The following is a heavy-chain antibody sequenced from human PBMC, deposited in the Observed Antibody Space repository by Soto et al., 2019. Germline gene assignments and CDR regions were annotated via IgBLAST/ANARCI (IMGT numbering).Heavy chain of an antibody. CDR1: GGTFSSYA. Sequence: GASVKVSCKASGGTFSSYAISWVRQAPGQGLEWMGGIIPIFGTANYAQKFQGRFTITADESTSTAYMELSSLRSDDTAVYYCARGTTVETGNYWGQGTLVTVSS. D-gene: IGHD4-17*01. CDR3: ARGTTVETGNY. V-gene: IGHV1-69*13. J-gene: IGHJ4*02. CDR2: IIPIFGTA.